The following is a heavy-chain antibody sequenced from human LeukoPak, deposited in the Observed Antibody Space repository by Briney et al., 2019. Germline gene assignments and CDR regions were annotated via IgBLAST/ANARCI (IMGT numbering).Heavy chain of an antibody. CDR2: INPSGGST. Sequence: ASVKVSCKASGYTFTSYYMHWVRQAPGQGLEWMGIINPSGGSTSYAQKFQGRVTMTRDTSTSTVYMELSSLRSEDTAVYYCARDAGRDNYPTSWFDPWGQGTLVTVSS. CDR3: ARDAGRDNYPTSWFDP. V-gene: IGHV1-46*01. CDR1: GYTFTSYY. D-gene: IGHD1-1*01. J-gene: IGHJ5*02.